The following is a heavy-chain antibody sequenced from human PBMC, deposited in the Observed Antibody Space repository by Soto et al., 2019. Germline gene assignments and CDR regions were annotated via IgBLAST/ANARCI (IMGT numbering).Heavy chain of an antibody. CDR3: AREPPTCGSDCYFLDY. V-gene: IGHV3-74*01. Sequence: PGGSLRLSCAASGFTFSSYWMHWVRQAPGKGLVWVSRIKSDGSRTSSADSVKGRFTISRDNAKNTLYLQMDSLRTEDTAVYYCAREPPTCGSDCYFLDYWGQGTLVTVSA. D-gene: IGHD2-21*02. J-gene: IGHJ4*02. CDR1: GFTFSSYW. CDR2: IKSDGSRT.